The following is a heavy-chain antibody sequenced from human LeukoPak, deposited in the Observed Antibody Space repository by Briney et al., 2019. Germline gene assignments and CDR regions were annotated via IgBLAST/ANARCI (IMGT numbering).Heavy chain of an antibody. V-gene: IGHV3-74*01. CDR3: AITMVRGVIRENDAFDI. J-gene: IGHJ3*02. D-gene: IGHD3-10*01. Sequence: GGSLRLSCADSGFTFSDNSMHWVRQAPGKGLVWVSRISLDGSYTSYADFVKGRFTISRDNAKNSLYLQMNSLRAEDTAVYYCAITMVRGVIRENDAFDIWGQGTMVTVSS. CDR2: ISLDGSYT. CDR1: GFTFSDNS.